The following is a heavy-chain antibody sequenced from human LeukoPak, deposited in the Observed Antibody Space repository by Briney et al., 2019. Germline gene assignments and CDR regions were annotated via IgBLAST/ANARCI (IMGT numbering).Heavy chain of an antibody. J-gene: IGHJ4*02. CDR3: AKDSAAAAGAMPDY. D-gene: IGHD6-13*01. CDR2: ISGSGYST. CDR1: GFTFSSYA. Sequence: GGSLRLSCAASGFTFSSYAMSWVRQAPGKGLEWVSAISGSGYSTYYADSVKGRFTISRDNSKNTLYLQMNSLRAEDTAVYYCAKDSAAAAGAMPDYWGQGTLVTVSS. V-gene: IGHV3-23*01.